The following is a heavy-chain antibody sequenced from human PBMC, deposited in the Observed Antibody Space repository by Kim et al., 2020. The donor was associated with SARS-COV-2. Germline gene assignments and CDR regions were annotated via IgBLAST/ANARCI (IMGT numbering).Heavy chain of an antibody. V-gene: IGHV3-49*02. D-gene: IGHD3-10*01. Sequence: KGRFTISRDDSKSIAYLQMNSLKTEDTAVYYCTRAPGYYYGSGSGGYFDYWGQGTLVTVSS. J-gene: IGHJ4*02. CDR3: TRAPGYYYGSGSGGYFDY.